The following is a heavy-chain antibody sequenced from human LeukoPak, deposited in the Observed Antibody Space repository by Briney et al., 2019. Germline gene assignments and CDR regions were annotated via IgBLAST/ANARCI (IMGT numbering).Heavy chain of an antibody. CDR1: GFTFSSYE. J-gene: IGHJ4*02. V-gene: IGHV3-48*03. Sequence: GGSLRLSCAASGFTFSSYEMNWVRQAPGKGLEWVSYISSSGSTIYYADSVKGRFTISRDNAKNSLYLQMNSLRAEDTAVYYCAKGDSSGWGGTFDYWGQGTLVTVSS. CDR3: AKGDSSGWGGTFDY. CDR2: ISSSGSTI. D-gene: IGHD6-19*01.